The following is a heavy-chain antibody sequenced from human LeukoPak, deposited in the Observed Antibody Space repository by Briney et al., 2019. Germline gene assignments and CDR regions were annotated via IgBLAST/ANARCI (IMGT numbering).Heavy chain of an antibody. Sequence: WGSLRLFFAASGFTFNSYWISLVRQAPGEGLEWVANIKQDGSEKYYVDSVKGRFTISRDNAKNSLYLQMNSLRAEDTAVYYCARRRVDFDYWGQGTLVTVSS. CDR2: IKQDGSEK. CDR3: ARRRVDFDY. J-gene: IGHJ4*02. CDR1: GFTFNSYW. V-gene: IGHV3-7*04.